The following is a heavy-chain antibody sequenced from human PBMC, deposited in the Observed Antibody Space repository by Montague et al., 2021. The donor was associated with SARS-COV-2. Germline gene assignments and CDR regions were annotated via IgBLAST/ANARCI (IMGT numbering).Heavy chain of an antibody. CDR2: IYYSGST. D-gene: IGHD2-15*01. CDR3: ASPGGYWTGGSCGYVY. V-gene: IGHV4-59*01. CDR1: GGSISTYY. Sequence: SETLSLTCSVSGGSISTYYWSWIRQPPGKGLEWIGYIYYSGSTNYNPPLKSRVTISIDTSKNQFSLELSSVTAADMAVYYCASPGGYWTGGSCGYVYWGQGTLVTVSS. J-gene: IGHJ4*02.